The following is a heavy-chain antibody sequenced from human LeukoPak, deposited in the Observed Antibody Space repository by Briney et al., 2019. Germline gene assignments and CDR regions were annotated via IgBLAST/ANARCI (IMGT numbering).Heavy chain of an antibody. CDR1: GFTFSRYW. CDR2: VNPDGSSI. J-gene: IGHJ4*02. Sequence: PGGSLRLSCAASGFTFSRYWMHWVRQVPGEGLVWVSRVNPDGSSITYADSVKGRFTSSRDNAKNTLYLQMNRLRVEDTAVYYCGRGGSYGDYWGQGILVTVSS. CDR3: GRGGSYGDY. V-gene: IGHV3-74*01. D-gene: IGHD3-16*01.